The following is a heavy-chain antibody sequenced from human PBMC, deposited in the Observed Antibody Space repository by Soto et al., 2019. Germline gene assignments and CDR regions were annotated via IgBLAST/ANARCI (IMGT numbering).Heavy chain of an antibody. CDR2: IYPDDSDT. D-gene: IGHD3-3*01. CDR1: GYSFTNYW. Sequence: GESLKISCKGSGYSFTNYWIGWVRQMPGKGLEWMGMIYPDDSDTKYSPSFQGQVTFSADKSINTPYLQWSSLKASDTAIYYCARLEWLSLAAWFDPWGQGTLVTVSS. CDR3: ARLEWLSLAAWFDP. V-gene: IGHV5-51*01. J-gene: IGHJ5*02.